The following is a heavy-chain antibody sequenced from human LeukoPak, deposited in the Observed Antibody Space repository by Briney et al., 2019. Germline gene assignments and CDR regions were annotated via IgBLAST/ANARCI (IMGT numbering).Heavy chain of an antibody. D-gene: IGHD6-19*01. CDR1: GFIFNDYY. CDR3: ARDMVSEAGTRWGDC. Sequence: PGGSLRLSCAASGFIFNDYYMSWIRQAPGKGLEWVSYISTSGSTIYYADSVKGRFTISRDNAKNSLFLQMNSLRAEDTAVYYCARDMVSEAGTRWGDCWGQGTLVTVSS. V-gene: IGHV3-11*04. J-gene: IGHJ4*02. CDR2: ISTSGSTI.